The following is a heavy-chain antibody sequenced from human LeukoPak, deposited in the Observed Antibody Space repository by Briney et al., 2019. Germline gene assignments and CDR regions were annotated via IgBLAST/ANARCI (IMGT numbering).Heavy chain of an antibody. CDR2: IYYSGST. V-gene: IGHV4-59*01. CDR3: ARADTSGYYYYVY. CDR1: GGSISNYY. D-gene: IGHD3-22*01. Sequence: SETLSLTCTVSGGSISNYYWTWIRQPPGKGLEWIGYIYYSGSTNYNPSLKSRVTISVDTSKSQFSLKLSSVTAADTAVYYCARADTSGYYYYVYWGQGTLVTVSS. J-gene: IGHJ4*02.